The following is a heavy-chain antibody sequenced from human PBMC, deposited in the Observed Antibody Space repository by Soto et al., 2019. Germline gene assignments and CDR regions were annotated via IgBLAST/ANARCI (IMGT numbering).Heavy chain of an antibody. V-gene: IGHV4-59*01. D-gene: IGHD3-22*01. CDR2: IYYSGST. J-gene: IGHJ3*02. CDR3: ARGPLYYYDSSGYFFYGAFDI. CDR1: GGSISTYY. Sequence: SETLSLTCTVSGGSISTYYWSWIRQPPGKGLEWIGYIYYSGSTNYNPSLKSRVTISVDTSKNQFSLKLSSVTAADTAVYYCARGPLYYYDSSGYFFYGAFDIWGQGTMVTVSS.